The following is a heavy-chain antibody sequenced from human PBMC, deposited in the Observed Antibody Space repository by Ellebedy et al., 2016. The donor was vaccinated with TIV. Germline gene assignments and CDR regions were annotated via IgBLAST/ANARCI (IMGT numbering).Heavy chain of an antibody. CDR3: AKGSPRAVLFDH. V-gene: IGHV3-23*01. J-gene: IGHJ4*02. Sequence: GESLKISXAASGFTFNNYAMNWVRQTPGKGLEWVSTITGSANFTYYADSVKGRFTISRDNSKGTVHLQMNSLRPEDTATYFCAKGSPRAVLFDHWGQGALVTASS. CDR2: ITGSANFT. CDR1: GFTFNNYA. D-gene: IGHD3-10*01.